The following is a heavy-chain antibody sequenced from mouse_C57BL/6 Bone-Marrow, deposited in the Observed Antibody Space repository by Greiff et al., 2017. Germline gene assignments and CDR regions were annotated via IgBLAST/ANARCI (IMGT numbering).Heavy chain of an antibody. Sequence: QVQLQQPGAELVKPGASVKLSCKASGYTFTSYWMHWVKQRPGRGLEWIGRIDPNGGGTKYNEKFKSKATLTVDKPSSTAYMQLISLTSEDSSVXYCAREFAYWGQGTLVTVSA. J-gene: IGHJ3*01. CDR3: AREFAY. V-gene: IGHV1-72*01. CDR1: GYTFTSYW. CDR2: IDPNGGGT.